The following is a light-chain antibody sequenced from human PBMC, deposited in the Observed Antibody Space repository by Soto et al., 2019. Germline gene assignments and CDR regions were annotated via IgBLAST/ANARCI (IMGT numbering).Light chain of an antibody. CDR1: SSNIGAGYD. V-gene: IGLV1-40*01. Sequence: QSVLTQPPSVSGAPGQRVTISCTGSSSNIGAGYDVHWYQQLPGTAPKLLIYGNSNRPSGVPDRFSGSKSGTSASLAITGLQAEDEADYYCSSYTSKNSLGVFGTGTKLTVL. CDR2: GNS. CDR3: SSYTSKNSLGV. J-gene: IGLJ1*01.